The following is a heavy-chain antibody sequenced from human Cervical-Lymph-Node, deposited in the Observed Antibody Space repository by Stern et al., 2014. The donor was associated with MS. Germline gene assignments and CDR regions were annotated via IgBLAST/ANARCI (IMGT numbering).Heavy chain of an antibody. CDR3: VRDWPSNFDY. V-gene: IGHV3-30*04. Sequence: DQLVESGGGVVQPGTSLRLSCATSGFTFSSYTLHWFRQAPGKGLEWVSVFTKDGDKEYADSVKGRFTITRDNSESTLHLHMNSLRTEDTAVYYCVRDWPSNFDYWGQGTLVTVSS. CDR1: GFTFSSYT. CDR2: FTKDGDK. J-gene: IGHJ4*02.